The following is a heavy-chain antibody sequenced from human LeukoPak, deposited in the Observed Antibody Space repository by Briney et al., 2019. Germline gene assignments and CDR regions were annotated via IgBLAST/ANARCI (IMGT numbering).Heavy chain of an antibody. D-gene: IGHD5-12*01. V-gene: IGHV4-34*01. Sequence: PSQTLSLTCAVYGGSFSGYYWSWIRQPPGKGLEWIGEINHSGSTNYNPSLKSRVTISVDTSKNQFSLKLSSVTAADTAVYYCAREGSGYDYLPWGQGTLVTVSS. CDR3: AREGSGYDYLP. CDR2: INHSGST. J-gene: IGHJ5*02. CDR1: GGSFSGYY.